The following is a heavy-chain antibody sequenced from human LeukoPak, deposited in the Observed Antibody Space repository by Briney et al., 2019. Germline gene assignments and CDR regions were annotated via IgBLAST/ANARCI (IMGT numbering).Heavy chain of an antibody. V-gene: IGHV3-48*04. D-gene: IGHD6-13*01. CDR3: ATTSIAAAVPGCFDY. J-gene: IGHJ4*02. CDR2: ISSSGKTI. Sequence: GGSLRLSCAGSGFTVSTNFLNWVRQAPGKGLEWVSYISSSGKTIYYADSTKGRFTVSRDNAKNSLYLQMNSLRAEDTAVYYCATTSIAAAVPGCFDYWGQGTLVTVFS. CDR1: GFTVSTNF.